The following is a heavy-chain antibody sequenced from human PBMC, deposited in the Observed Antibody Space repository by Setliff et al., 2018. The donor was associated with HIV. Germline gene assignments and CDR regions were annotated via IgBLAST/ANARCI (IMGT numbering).Heavy chain of an antibody. V-gene: IGHV3-48*04. CDR1: GFTFSSYG. J-gene: IGHJ4*02. CDR2: ISNGGSAK. CDR3: ARDRWADSNYYFDS. Sequence: GESLRLSCAASGFTFSSYGMNWVRQAPGKGLEWISYISNGGSAKYYTDSVEGRFTVSRDNAKNLLYLQMDSLKADDTALYFCARDRWADSNYYFDSWGQGTLVTVSS. D-gene: IGHD4-4*01.